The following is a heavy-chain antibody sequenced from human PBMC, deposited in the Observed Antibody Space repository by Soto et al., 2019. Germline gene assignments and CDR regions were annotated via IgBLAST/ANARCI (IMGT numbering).Heavy chain of an antibody. V-gene: IGHV1-18*01. Sequence: ASVKVSCKASGYTFTSYGISWVRQAPGQGLEWMGWISAYNGNTNYAQKLQGRVTMTTDTSTSTAYMELRSLRSDDTAVYYCARDTLPYCSGGSCYYWFDPWGQGTLVTVSS. D-gene: IGHD2-15*01. CDR2: ISAYNGNT. CDR1: GYTFTSYG. J-gene: IGHJ5*02. CDR3: ARDTLPYCSGGSCYYWFDP.